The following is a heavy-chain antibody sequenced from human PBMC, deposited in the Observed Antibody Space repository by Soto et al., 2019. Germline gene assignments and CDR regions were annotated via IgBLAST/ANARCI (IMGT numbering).Heavy chain of an antibody. D-gene: IGHD5-18*01. Sequence: ASVKVSCTASGYTFTSYYMHWVRQAPGQGLEWMGIINPSGGSTSYAQKFQGRVTMTRDTSTSTVYMELSSLRSEDTAVYYCARDSADTAMDYNWFDPWGQGTLVTVSS. V-gene: IGHV1-46*01. CDR3: ARDSADTAMDYNWFDP. J-gene: IGHJ5*02. CDR1: GYTFTSYY. CDR2: INPSGGST.